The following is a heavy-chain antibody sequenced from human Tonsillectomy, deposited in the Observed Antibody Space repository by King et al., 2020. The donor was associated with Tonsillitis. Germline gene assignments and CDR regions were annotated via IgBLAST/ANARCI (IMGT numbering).Heavy chain of an antibody. V-gene: IGHV3-23*04. CDR2: VGIDHGTT. CDR3: AKGLTRWAFDI. CDR1: GSTFSGYD. D-gene: IGHD5-24*01. Sequence: VQLVESGGGLVEPGGSLRLSCEVSGSTFSGYDMSWVRQAPGKGLHWVSAVGIDHGTTYADSVKGRFTISRDNAKKTVYLQMTSLRAEDTAVYYCAKGLTRWAFDIWGQGTMVTVSS. J-gene: IGHJ3*02.